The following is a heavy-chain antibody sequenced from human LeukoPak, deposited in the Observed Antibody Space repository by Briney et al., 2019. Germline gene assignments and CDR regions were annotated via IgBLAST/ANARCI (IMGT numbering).Heavy chain of an antibody. CDR2: ISYDGSSK. CDR1: GFTFSTYA. D-gene: IGHD3-3*01. J-gene: IGHJ4*02. Sequence: SGGSLRLSCAASGFTFSTYAMHWVRQAPGKGLEWVAVISYDGSSKYYADSVKGRFTISRDNSKNTLYLQMNSLRAEDTAVYYCARAFFGDFWGNFDYWGQGTLVTVSS. CDR3: ARAFFGDFWGNFDY. V-gene: IGHV3-30*04.